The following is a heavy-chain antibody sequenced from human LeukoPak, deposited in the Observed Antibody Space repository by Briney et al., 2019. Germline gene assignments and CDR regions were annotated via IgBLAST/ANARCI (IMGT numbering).Heavy chain of an antibody. D-gene: IGHD3-16*01. V-gene: IGHV4-30-4*01. Sequence: SQTLSLTCTVSGGSISSGDYYWSWIRQPPGKGLEWIGYIYNSGSTYYNPSLKSRVSISVDTSKNQFSLKLSSVTAADTAVYYCARGPVSYTHYAMDVWGQGTTVTVSS. CDR1: GGSISSGDYY. CDR3: ARGPVSYTHYAMDV. CDR2: IYNSGST. J-gene: IGHJ6*02.